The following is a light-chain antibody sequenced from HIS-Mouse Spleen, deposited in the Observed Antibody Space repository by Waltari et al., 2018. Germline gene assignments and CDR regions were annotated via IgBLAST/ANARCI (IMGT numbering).Light chain of an antibody. V-gene: IGLV3-1*01. CDR1: KLGDKY. J-gene: IGLJ2*01. CDR2: QDS. Sequence: SYELTQPPSVSVSPGQTASITCSGDKLGDKYACWYQQKPGQSPLLVIYQDSKRPSGIPERCSGSNSGNTATLTISGTQAMDEADYYCQAWDSSTVVFGGGTKLTVL. CDR3: QAWDSSTVV.